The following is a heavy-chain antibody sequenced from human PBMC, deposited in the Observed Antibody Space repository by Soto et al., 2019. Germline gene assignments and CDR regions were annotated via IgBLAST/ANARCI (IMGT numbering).Heavy chain of an antibody. J-gene: IGHJ6*02. CDR1: GGSFSGYY. D-gene: IGHD6-19*01. CDR3: ARGRQYSSGWYNYYYGMDV. CDR2: INHSGST. Sequence: LSLTCAVYGGSFSGYYWSWIRQPPWKWLEWIGEINHSGSTNYNPSLKSRVTISVDTSKNQFSLKLSSVTAADTAVYYCARGRQYSSGWYNYYYGMDVWGQGTTVTVSS. V-gene: IGHV4-34*01.